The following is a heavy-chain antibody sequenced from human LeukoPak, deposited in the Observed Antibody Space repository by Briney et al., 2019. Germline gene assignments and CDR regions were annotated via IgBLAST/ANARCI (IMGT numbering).Heavy chain of an antibody. J-gene: IGHJ4*02. V-gene: IGHV3-30*02. CDR1: GFTFSSYG. Sequence: GGSLRLSCAASGFTFSSYGMHWVRQAPGKGLEWVAFIRYDGSNKYYADSVKGRFTISRDNSKNTLYLQMNSLRAEDTAVYYCAKDTGYYYDSSGYSDYWGQGTLVTVSS. D-gene: IGHD3-22*01. CDR3: AKDTGYYYDSSGYSDY. CDR2: IRYDGSNK.